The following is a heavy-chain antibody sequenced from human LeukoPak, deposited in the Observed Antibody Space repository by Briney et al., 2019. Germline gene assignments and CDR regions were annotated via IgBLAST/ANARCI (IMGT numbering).Heavy chain of an antibody. V-gene: IGHV3-7*01. CDR3: SNGIYSTSY. Sequence: GGSLRLSCAASGFKFSDYSINWVRQAPGQGLEWVANIQQDGNEMVYADSVRGRFTISRDNAENSLYLQMNSLRAEDTAVYYCSNGIYSTSYWGQGTLVTVSS. CDR1: GFKFSDYS. CDR2: IQQDGNEM. D-gene: IGHD6-6*01. J-gene: IGHJ4*02.